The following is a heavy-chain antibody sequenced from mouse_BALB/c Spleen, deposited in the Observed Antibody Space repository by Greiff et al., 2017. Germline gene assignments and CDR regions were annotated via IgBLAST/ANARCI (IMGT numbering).Heavy chain of an antibody. CDR2: ISYDGSN. D-gene: IGHD2-3*01. J-gene: IGHJ3*01. CDR3: ARVDGYYWFAY. V-gene: IGHV3-6*02. Sequence: EVKLMESGPGLVKPSQSLSLTCSVTGYSITSGYYWNWIRQFPGNKLEWMGYISYDGSNNYNPSLKNRISITRDTSKNQFFLKLNSVTTEDTATYYCARVDGYYWFAYWGQGTLVTVSA. CDR1: GYSITSGYY.